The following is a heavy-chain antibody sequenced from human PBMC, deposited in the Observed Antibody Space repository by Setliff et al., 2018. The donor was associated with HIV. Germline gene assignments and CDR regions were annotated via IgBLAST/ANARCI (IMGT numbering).Heavy chain of an antibody. J-gene: IGHJ4*02. Sequence: SETLSLTCSVSGGSVNSGNYHWAWIRQPAGKGLEWIGHIYTSGSPHYKSSLTSRLTTSLDTSRNQFSLKLTSVTAADSATYYCARWVYNSAWSPDYWGQGTLVTVSS. V-gene: IGHV4-61*09. CDR2: IYTSGSP. D-gene: IGHD6-19*01. CDR3: ARWVYNSAWSPDY. CDR1: GGSVNSGNYH.